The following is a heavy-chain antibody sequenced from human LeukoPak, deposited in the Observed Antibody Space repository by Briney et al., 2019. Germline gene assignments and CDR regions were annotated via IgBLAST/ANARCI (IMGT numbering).Heavy chain of an antibody. CDR1: GYTFTSYY. D-gene: IGHD5-18*01. Sequence: GASVKVSCKASGYTFTSYYMHWVRQAPGQGLEWMGIINPSGGSTSYAQKFQGRVTMTRDTSTSTVYMELSSLRSEDTAVYYCARDLWGVTHTAMGIDYWSQGTLVTVSS. J-gene: IGHJ4*02. V-gene: IGHV1-46*01. CDR3: ARDLWGVTHTAMGIDY. CDR2: INPSGGST.